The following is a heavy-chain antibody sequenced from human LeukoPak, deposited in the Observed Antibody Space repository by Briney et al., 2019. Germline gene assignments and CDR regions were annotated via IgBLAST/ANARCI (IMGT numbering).Heavy chain of an antibody. J-gene: IGHJ4*02. CDR3: AGGSSYYFFDY. CDR1: GNTFPGNY. V-gene: IGHV1-2*02. Sequence: ASVKVSCKASGNTFPGNYLHWVRQAPGQGPGWMGWINPSSGGTNPAQKFQGRVAMTRDTSISTVYIQLKRLTSDDTAVYYCAGGSSYYFFDYWGQGVLVTVSS. D-gene: IGHD6-13*01. CDR2: INPSSGGT.